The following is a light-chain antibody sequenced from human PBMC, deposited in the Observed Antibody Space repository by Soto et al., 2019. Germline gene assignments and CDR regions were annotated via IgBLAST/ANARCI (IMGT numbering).Light chain of an antibody. Sequence: QSVLTQPASVSGSPGQSITISCTGTSSDVGSYNLVSWYQQHPGKAPKLMIYEGSKRPSGVSNRFSGSKSGNTASLTISGLHAEDEADYYCCSYAGSSTWVFGGWTKVTVL. J-gene: IGLJ2*01. CDR1: SSDVGSYNL. CDR2: EGS. CDR3: CSYAGSSTWV. V-gene: IGLV2-23*01.